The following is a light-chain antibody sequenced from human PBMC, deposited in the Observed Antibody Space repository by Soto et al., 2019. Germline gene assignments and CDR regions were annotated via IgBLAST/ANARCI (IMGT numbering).Light chain of an antibody. V-gene: IGKV3-11*01. CDR1: QSVSSY. J-gene: IGKJ4*01. CDR2: DAS. CDR3: QQRSNWPPLT. Sequence: EIVLTQSPATLSLSPGERATLSCRASQSVSSYLAWYQQKPGQAPRLLIYDASNRATGIPARFSGSGSGTDFTLTISSLEPEDFAAYYCQQRSNWPPLTFVGGTKVEIK.